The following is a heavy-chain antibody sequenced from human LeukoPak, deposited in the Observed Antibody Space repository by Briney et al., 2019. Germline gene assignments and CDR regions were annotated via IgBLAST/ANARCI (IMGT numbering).Heavy chain of an antibody. V-gene: IGHV4-59*01. D-gene: IGHD6-13*01. J-gene: IGHJ4*02. Sequence: ASETLSLTCTVSGGSISSYYWSWIRQPPGKGLEWIGYIYYGGTTNYNPSLKSRVTISVDTSKNQFSLKLSSVTAADTAVYYCARGVYIAAAQYGYWGQGTLVTVSS. CDR1: GGSISSYY. CDR3: ARGVYIAAAQYGY. CDR2: IYYGGTT.